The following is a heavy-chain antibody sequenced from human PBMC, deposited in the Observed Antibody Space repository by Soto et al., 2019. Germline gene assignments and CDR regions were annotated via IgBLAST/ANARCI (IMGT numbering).Heavy chain of an antibody. D-gene: IGHD3-10*01. J-gene: IGHJ4*02. Sequence: QVQLVQSGAELKKPGSSVKVSCKASGDTFSFYTINWVRQAPGLGLEWMGRVNPILSMSNYAQKFQGRVTMIPDKPTSTAYMGLRSLSSEDTAFDYCAARYGSGCPAFDYWGQGALVTVSS. V-gene: IGHV1-69*02. CDR3: AARYGSGCPAFDY. CDR1: GDTFSFYT. CDR2: VNPILSMS.